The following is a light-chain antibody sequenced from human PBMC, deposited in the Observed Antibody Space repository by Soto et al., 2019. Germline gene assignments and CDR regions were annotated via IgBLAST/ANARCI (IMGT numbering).Light chain of an antibody. CDR1: QSLVYSDGNTY. J-gene: IGKJ4*01. CDR2: YVS. V-gene: IGKV2-30*01. CDR3: MQGTHWPLT. Sequence: DVVMTQSPLSLPVTLGQPASISCRSSQSLVYSDGNTYLTWFQQRPGQSPRRLIYYVSNRDSGVPDRFSGSGSGTDFTLEISRVEAEDVGVYYCMQGTHWPLTFGGGTKVEIK.